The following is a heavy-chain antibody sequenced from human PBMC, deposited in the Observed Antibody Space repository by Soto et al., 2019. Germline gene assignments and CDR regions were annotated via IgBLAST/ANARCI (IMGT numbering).Heavy chain of an antibody. V-gene: IGHV4-39*01. CDR3: ARQIIPYYYGSGSPYFDY. J-gene: IGHJ4*02. Sequence: QLQLQESGPGLVKPSETLSLTCTVSGGSISSSSYYWGWIRQPPGKGLEWIGSIYYSGSTYYNPSLKRRVTISVNTSKNQFPLKLSSVTAADTAVYYCARQIIPYYYGSGSPYFDYWGQGTLVTVSS. CDR1: GGSISSSSYY. CDR2: IYYSGST. D-gene: IGHD3-10*01.